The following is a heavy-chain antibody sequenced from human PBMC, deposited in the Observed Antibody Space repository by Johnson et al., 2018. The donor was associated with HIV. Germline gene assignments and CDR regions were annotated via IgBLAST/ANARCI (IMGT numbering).Heavy chain of an antibody. CDR3: ASGTSQLYWPDVAFDI. Sequence: QVQLVESGGGAEGVVQPGRSLRLSCAASGFTFSSYAMHWVRQAPGKGLEWVAFIRYDGSNKYYVDSVKGRFTISRDNSKNTLYLQMNSLSAEDTAVYYCASGTSQLYWPDVAFDIWGQGTMVTVCS. D-gene: IGHD2-8*02. CDR2: IRYDGSNK. V-gene: IGHV3-30*04. CDR1: GFTFSSYA. J-gene: IGHJ3*02.